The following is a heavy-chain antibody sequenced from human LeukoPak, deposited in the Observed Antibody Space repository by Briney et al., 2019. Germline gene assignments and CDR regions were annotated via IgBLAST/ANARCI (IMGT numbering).Heavy chain of an antibody. V-gene: IGHV3-7*01. D-gene: IGHD2-2*01. J-gene: IGHJ4*02. CDR3: ARAYYCSSSICYLWDY. CDR2: IKQDGSEK. CDR1: GFTFSSYW. Sequence: GGSLRLSCAASGFTFSSYWMSWVRQAPGKGLEWVANIKQDGSEKYYVDSVKGRFTISRDNAKNSLYLQMNSLRAEDTAVYYCARAYYCSSSICYLWDYWGQGTLVTVSS.